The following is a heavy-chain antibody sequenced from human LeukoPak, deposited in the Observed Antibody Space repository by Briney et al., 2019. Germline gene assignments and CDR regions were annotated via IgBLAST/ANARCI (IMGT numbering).Heavy chain of an antibody. CDR2: IYSSGST. Sequence: SETLSLTCTVSGGSISGYYWSWIRQPPGKGLEWIAYIYSSGSTSYNPSLKSRVTISVDTSKNQFSLKLTSVTAADTAVYYCARGRLGGSGSYYNVLDYWGQGTLVTVSS. CDR3: ARGRLGGSGSYYNVLDY. J-gene: IGHJ4*02. CDR1: GGSISGYY. V-gene: IGHV4-59*08. D-gene: IGHD3-10*01.